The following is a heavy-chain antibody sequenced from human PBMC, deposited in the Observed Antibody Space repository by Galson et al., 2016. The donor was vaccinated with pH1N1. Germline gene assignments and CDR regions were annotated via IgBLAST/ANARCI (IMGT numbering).Heavy chain of an antibody. CDR1: GYSFSSHW. J-gene: IGHJ4*02. CDR3: ARRSAVAGVDY. D-gene: IGHD6-19*01. Sequence: QSGAEVKKPGESLKISCQGSGYSFSSHWISWVRQMPGKGLEWMGIIYPGDSDTKYSPSFQGQVTFSADKFSNTAYVQWNSLKTSDTAMYFCARRSAVAGVDYWGQGTLVTVSS. CDR2: IYPGDSDT. V-gene: IGHV5-51*01.